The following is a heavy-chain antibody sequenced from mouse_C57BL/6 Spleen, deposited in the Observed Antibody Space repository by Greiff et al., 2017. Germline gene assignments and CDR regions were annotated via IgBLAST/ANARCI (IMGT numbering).Heavy chain of an antibody. D-gene: IGHD3-3*01. V-gene: IGHV1-19*01. CDR3: ARFPGLGYAMDY. J-gene: IGHJ4*01. Sequence: EVQLQQSGPVLVKPGASVKMSCKASGYTFTDYYMNWVKQSHGKSLEWIGVINPYNGGTSYNQKFKGKATLTVDKSSSTAYMELNSLTSEDSAVYYCARFPGLGYAMDYWGQGTSVTVSS. CDR2: INPYNGGT. CDR1: GYTFTDYY.